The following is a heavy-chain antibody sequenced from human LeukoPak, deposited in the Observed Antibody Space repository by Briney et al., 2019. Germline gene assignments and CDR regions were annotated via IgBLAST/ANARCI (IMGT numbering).Heavy chain of an antibody. Sequence: SETLSLTCAVYGGSFSGYYWSWIRQPPGKGLEWIGEINHSGSTNYNPSLKSRVTISVDTSKNQFSLKLSSVTAADTAVYYCAREGTAGTNLNWFDPWGQGTLVTVSS. CDR3: AREGTAGTNLNWFDP. V-gene: IGHV4-34*01. CDR2: INHSGST. D-gene: IGHD1-1*01. CDR1: GGSFSGYY. J-gene: IGHJ5*02.